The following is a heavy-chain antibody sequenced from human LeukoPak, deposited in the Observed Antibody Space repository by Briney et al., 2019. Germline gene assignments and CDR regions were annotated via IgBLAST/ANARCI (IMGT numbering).Heavy chain of an antibody. D-gene: IGHD1-1*01. CDR2: ISGSGGST. J-gene: IGHJ3*02. CDR3: AKQFLGYKELDI. Sequence: PGGSLRLSCAASGFTFSSYAMSWVRQAPGKGLEGVSAISGSGGSTYYADSVKVRFTIYRDNSKNTLYLQMNSLRDEDTAVYYCAKQFLGYKELDIWGQGTMVTVSS. V-gene: IGHV3-23*01. CDR1: GFTFSSYA.